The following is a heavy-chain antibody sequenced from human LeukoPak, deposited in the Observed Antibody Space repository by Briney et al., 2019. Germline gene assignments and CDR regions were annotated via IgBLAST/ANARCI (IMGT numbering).Heavy chain of an antibody. CDR1: GYTLTELS. D-gene: IGHD2-2*02. CDR3: ATVRDIVVVPAAIRVRDAFDI. J-gene: IGHJ3*02. CDR2: FDPEDGET. V-gene: IGHV1-24*01. Sequence: ASVKVSCKVSGYTLTELSMHWVRQAPGKGLEWMGGFDPEDGETIYVQKFQGRVTMTEDTSTDTAYMELSSLRSEDTAVYYCATVRDIVVVPAAIRVRDAFDIWGQGTMVTVSS.